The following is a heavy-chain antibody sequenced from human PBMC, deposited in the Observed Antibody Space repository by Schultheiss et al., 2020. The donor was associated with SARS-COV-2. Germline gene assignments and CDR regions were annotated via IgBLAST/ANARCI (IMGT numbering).Heavy chain of an antibody. D-gene: IGHD1-26*01. V-gene: IGHV2-26*01. CDR2: IFSNDEK. CDR1: GFSLSNARMG. CDR3: AHGPVHSGSYYWDY. J-gene: IGHJ4*02. Sequence: SGPTLVKPTETLTLTCTVSGFSLSNARMGVSWIRQPPGKALEWLAHIFSNDEKSYSTSLKSRLTISKDTSKSQVVLTMTNMDPVDTATYYCAHGPVHSGSYYWDYWGQGTLVTVSS.